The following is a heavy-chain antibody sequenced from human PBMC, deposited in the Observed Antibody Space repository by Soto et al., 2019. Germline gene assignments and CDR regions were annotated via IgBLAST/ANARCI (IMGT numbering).Heavy chain of an antibody. J-gene: IGHJ4*02. D-gene: IGHD3-3*01. CDR3: ARGRRYDFWSGSDRDDFDY. CDR1: GGSVCSGSYY. Sequence: KPSETLSLTCTVSGGSVCSGSYYCNWIRQPPGKGLEWIGYIYYSGSTNYNPSLKSRVTISLDTSKNQFSLKLSSVTAADTAVYYCARGRRYDFWSGSDRDDFDYWGQAALVTVSS. V-gene: IGHV4-61*01. CDR2: IYYSGST.